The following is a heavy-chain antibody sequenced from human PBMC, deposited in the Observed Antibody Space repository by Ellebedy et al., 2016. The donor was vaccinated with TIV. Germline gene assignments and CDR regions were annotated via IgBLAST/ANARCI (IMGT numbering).Heavy chain of an antibody. V-gene: IGHV3-66*01. D-gene: IGHD1-26*01. CDR3: ARGGYRHY. CDR2: IYSNGTT. CDR1: GFIVSSAY. Sequence: GESLKISCAASGFIVSSAYMSWVRQAPGKGLEWVLVIYSNGTTYYVDSVKGRFTISRDDSKNTLYLQMNSLRGEDTAVYYCARGGYRHYWGQGTLVTVSS. J-gene: IGHJ4*02.